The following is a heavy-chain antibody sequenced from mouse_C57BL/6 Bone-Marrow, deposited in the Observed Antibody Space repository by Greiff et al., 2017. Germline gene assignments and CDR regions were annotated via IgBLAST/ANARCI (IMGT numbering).Heavy chain of an antibody. CDR2: ISSGGSYT. CDR3: ARLDYCAMDY. V-gene: IGHV5-6*01. J-gene: IGHJ4*01. CDR1: GFTFSSYG. Sequence: EVKLVESGGDLVKPGGSLKLSCAASGFTFSSYGMTWVRQTPDKRLEWVATISSGGSYTYYPDSVKGRITISRDNAKNTLYLQMSSLKSEDKAMYYCARLDYCAMDYWGQGTTVTVSS.